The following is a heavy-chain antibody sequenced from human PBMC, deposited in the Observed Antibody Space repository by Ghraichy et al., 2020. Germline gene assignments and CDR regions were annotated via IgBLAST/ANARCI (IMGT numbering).Heavy chain of an antibody. CDR1: GLHLSNNF. J-gene: IGHJ5*02. D-gene: IGHD2-2*01. CDR3: VREALITRVGVETRCQGVWLDP. Sequence: GGSLRLSCAASGLHLSNNFMSWVRQAQGKGLEWVSVLYPGGTTYYADSVTGRFTISRDSSKSTLYLQMDSLRDEDTAVYYCVREALITRVGVETRCQGVWLDPWGQGTRVPVPS. V-gene: IGHV3-66*01. CDR2: LYPGGTT.